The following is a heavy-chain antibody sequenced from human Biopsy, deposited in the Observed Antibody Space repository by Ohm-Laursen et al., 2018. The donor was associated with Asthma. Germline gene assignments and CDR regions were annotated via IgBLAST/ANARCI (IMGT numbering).Heavy chain of an antibody. CDR1: GYSLTGLF. D-gene: IGHD4-17*01. CDR2: HDHEEGGT. Sequence: ASVKVSCKVSGYSLTGLFMHWVRQAPGQGLEWMGGHDHEEGGTANARRFQGRVTMTEDTSTDTAYMELSSLSSDDTAVYYCASDFPKDYVRCNFQFWGQGTLVTVSS. V-gene: IGHV1-24*01. J-gene: IGHJ4*02. CDR3: ASDFPKDYVRCNFQF.